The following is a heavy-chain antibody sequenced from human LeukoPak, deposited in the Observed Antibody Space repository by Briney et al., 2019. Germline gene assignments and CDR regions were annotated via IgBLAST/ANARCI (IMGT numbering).Heavy chain of an antibody. CDR2: IKQDGSEK. Sequence: PGGSLRLSCAASGFTFSSYSMNWVRQAPGKGLEWVANIKQDGSEKYYVDSVKGRFTISRDNAKNSLYLQMNSLKTEDTAVYYCARVSVTHYYYYYMDVWGKGTTVTVSS. D-gene: IGHD4-17*01. V-gene: IGHV3-7*03. J-gene: IGHJ6*03. CDR1: GFTFSSYS. CDR3: ARVSVTHYYYYYMDV.